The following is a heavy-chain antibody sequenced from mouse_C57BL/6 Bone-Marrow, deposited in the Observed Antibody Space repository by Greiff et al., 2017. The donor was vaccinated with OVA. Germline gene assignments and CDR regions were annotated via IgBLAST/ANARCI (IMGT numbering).Heavy chain of an antibody. D-gene: IGHD2-2*01. CDR1: GFNIKDYY. CDR3: TLSTMVTTGFDY. J-gene: IGHJ2*01. CDR2: IDPEDGDT. Sequence: EVQGVESGAELVRPGASVKLSCTASGFNIKDYYMHWVKQRPEQGLEWIGRIDPEDGDTEYAPKFQGKATMTADTSSNTAYLQLSSLTSEDTAVYYCTLSTMVTTGFDYWGQGTTLTVSS. V-gene: IGHV14-1*01.